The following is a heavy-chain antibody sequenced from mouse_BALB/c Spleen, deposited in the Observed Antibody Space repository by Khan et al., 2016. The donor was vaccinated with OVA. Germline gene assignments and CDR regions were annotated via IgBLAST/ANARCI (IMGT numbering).Heavy chain of an antibody. CDR2: INPNNGGS. V-gene: IGHV1-18*01. CDR1: GYSFTGYT. D-gene: IGHD2-1*01. CDR3: ARSGYGNPFAY. J-gene: IGHJ3*01. Sequence: VQLKQSGPELVKPGPSMKISCKASGYSFTGYTMYWVKQNHGKNLEWIGLINPNNGGSYYHQKFKGKATLTADKSSSTAYMELLKRTSDDSAVYYCARSGYGNPFAYWGQGTLVTVSA.